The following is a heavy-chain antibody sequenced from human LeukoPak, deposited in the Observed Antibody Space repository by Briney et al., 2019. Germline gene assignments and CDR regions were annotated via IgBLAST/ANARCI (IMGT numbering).Heavy chain of an antibody. CDR1: GGSISSSSYY. Sequence: NASETLSLTCTVSGGSISSSSYYWGWIRQPPGKGLEWIGSIYYSGSTYCNPSLKSRVTISVDTSKNQFSLKLSSVTAADTAVYYCARSGGFRYSSSWYYFDYWGQGTLVTVSS. CDR2: IYYSGST. V-gene: IGHV4-39*01. J-gene: IGHJ4*02. CDR3: ARSGGFRYSSSWYYFDY. D-gene: IGHD6-13*01.